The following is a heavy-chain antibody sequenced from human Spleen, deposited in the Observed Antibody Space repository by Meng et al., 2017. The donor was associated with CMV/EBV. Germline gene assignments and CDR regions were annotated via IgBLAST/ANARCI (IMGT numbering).Heavy chain of an antibody. CDR2: ISWDGDTT. V-gene: IGHV3-43*01. J-gene: IGHJ6*02. CDR1: GITFDDYI. D-gene: IGHD1-7*01. Sequence: GESLKISCAASGITFDDYIMDWVRQAPGKGLEWVSLISWDGDTTYYADSVKGRFTISRDNAKNSLYLQMNSLRAEDTAVYYCARDRTKNWNYELNYYGMDVWGQGTTVTVSS. CDR3: ARDRTKNWNYELNYYGMDV.